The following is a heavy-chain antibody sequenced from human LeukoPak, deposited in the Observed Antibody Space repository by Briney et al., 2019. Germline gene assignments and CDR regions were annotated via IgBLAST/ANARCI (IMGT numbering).Heavy chain of an antibody. CDR1: GFNFFNCD. Sequence: GESLRLSCAASGFNFFNCDMNWVRQAPGKGLEWVSAITSSGDNTYYADSVKGRFTISRDNSKNTLYLQMNSLRAEDTAVYYCAKWTDYGSGSSLVYWGQGTLVTVSS. CDR3: AKWTDYGSGSSLVY. V-gene: IGHV3-23*01. CDR2: ITSSGDNT. D-gene: IGHD3-10*01. J-gene: IGHJ4*02.